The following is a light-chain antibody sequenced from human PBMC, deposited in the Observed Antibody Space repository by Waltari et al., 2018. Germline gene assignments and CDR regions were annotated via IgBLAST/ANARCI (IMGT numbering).Light chain of an antibody. CDR2: DAS. CDR3: QKYVNLPAT. V-gene: IGKV3-20*01. Sequence: EIVLTQSPGTLSLSPGERATLSCRASQSVGRYLAWYQQKPGQAPRLLIYDASTRATGIPDRFSGSGSGTDFSLTISRLESEEFAVYYCQKYVNLPATFGQGTKVEIK. CDR1: QSVGRY. J-gene: IGKJ1*01.